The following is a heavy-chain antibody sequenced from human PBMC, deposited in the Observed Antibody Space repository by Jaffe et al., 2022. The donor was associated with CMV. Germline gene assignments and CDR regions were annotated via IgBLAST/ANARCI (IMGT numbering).Heavy chain of an antibody. V-gene: IGHV5-10-1*03. CDR3: ATKTYFGSGSYDPDFDI. CDR2: IDPYNSDT. J-gene: IGHJ3*02. Sequence: EVQLVQSAAEVKKTGESLRISCKISESIFINYWINWVRQMPGKGLEWMGRIDPYNSDTYYSPSFQGHVTISAAKSITTAYLQWGSLKASDTAMYYCATKTYFGSGSYDPDFDIWGQGTMVTVSA. D-gene: IGHD3-10*01. CDR1: ESIFINYW.